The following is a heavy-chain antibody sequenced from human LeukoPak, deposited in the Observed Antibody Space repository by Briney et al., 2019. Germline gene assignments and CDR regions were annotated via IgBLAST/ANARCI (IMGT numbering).Heavy chain of an antibody. J-gene: IGHJ4*02. CDR1: GASMSNYY. CDR3: ARATAAPSSYFFDH. V-gene: IGHV4-39*07. Sequence: SETLSLTCNVSGASMSNYYWVWIRQPPGKGLEWIGSTYHSGTTYSGSTYYNPSLKSRVTISLDTSKNQFSLKVGSMTAADTAVYYCARATAAPSSYFFDHWGQGTLVTVSS. CDR2: TYHSGTTYSGST. D-gene: IGHD6-25*01.